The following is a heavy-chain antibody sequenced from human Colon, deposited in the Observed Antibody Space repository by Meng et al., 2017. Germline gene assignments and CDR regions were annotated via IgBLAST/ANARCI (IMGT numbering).Heavy chain of an antibody. CDR1: GDSCSSKTAV. Sequence: QLQPPGPGPLKPSQTLSLTCAIDGDSCSSKTAVWNWIRQAPSRGLEWLGRTYYRAKWNHDYAESLRGRITINPDTSNNQISLQLNSVTPEDTAVYYCTRGLEFYRFEYWGQGTLVTVSS. J-gene: IGHJ4*02. V-gene: IGHV6-1*01. CDR3: TRGLEFYRFEY. D-gene: IGHD3-16*02. CDR2: TYYRAKWNH.